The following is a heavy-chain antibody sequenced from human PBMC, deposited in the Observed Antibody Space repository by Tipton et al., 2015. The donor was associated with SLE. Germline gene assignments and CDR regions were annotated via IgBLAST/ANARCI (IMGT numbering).Heavy chain of an antibody. CDR2: IYSGGST. V-gene: IGHV3-53*04. CDR3: ARDSDYDFWRGHLDAFDM. Sequence: QLVQSGGGLVQPGGSLRLSCAASGFTVSTNYMSWVRQAPGKGLEWVSVIYSGGSTSYADFVRGRFTISRDSLKNTVYLQMNSLRAEDTAMYFCARDSDYDFWRGHLDAFDMWGQGTMVPVSS. D-gene: IGHD3-3*01. CDR1: GFTVSTNY. J-gene: IGHJ3*02.